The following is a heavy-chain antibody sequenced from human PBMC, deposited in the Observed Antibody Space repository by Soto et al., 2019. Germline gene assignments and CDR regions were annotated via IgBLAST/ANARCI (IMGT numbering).Heavy chain of an antibody. Sequence: APLKVSCKASAYTFTSYGISWVRQAPGRALERMGCISAYSGNANNAQKRQGRATIPTDTSTNAAYVQRSGRRADDTAGYHCAREGRLQVGDYWGQGTLVTVSS. J-gene: IGHJ4*02. D-gene: IGHD1-1*01. CDR2: ISAYSGNA. CDR1: AYTFTSYG. V-gene: IGHV1-18*04. CDR3: AREGRLQVGDY.